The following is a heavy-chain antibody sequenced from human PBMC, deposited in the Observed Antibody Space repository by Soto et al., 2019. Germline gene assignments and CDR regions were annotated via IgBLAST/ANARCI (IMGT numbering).Heavy chain of an antibody. CDR1: GYTFPSYG. V-gene: IGHV1-18*01. CDR2: ISAYNGNT. CDR3: ARTPEGGSSPL. Sequence: QVQLVQSGAEMKKPGASVKVSCTAAGYTFPSYGISWGRQAPGQGLEWMGWISAYNGNTHFAQKFQGRVTMTTDTSTPTAYMELRSLRSDDTAVYYCARTPEGGSSPLWGQGTLVTVSS. J-gene: IGHJ4*02. D-gene: IGHD1-26*01.